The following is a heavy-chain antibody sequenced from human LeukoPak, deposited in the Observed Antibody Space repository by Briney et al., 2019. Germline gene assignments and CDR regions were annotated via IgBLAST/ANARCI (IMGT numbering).Heavy chain of an antibody. CDR1: GYTFTSYD. J-gene: IGHJ5*02. V-gene: IGHV1-8*01. CDR3: ARDNLISSSVSFDP. D-gene: IGHD6-6*01. CDR2: MNPNSGNT. Sequence: ASVEVSFKASGYTFTSYDINWVRQAPGQGLEWMGWMNPNSGNTGYAQKFQGRVTMTRNTSISTAYMELSSLRSEDTAVYYCARDNLISSSVSFDPWGQGTLVTVSS.